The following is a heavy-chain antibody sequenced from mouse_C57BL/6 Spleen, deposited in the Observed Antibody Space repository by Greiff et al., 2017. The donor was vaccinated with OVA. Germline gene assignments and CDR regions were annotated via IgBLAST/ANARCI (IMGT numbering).Heavy chain of an antibody. CDR3: ARERDYGWYFDV. V-gene: IGHV5-16*01. CDR1: GFTFSDYY. Sequence: EVQVVESEGGLVQPGSSMKLSCTASGFTFSDYYMAWVRQVPEKGLEWVANINYDGSSTYYLDSLKSRFIISRDNAKNILYLQMSSLKSEDTATYYCARERDYGWYFDVWGTGTTVTVSS. J-gene: IGHJ1*03. CDR2: INYDGSST. D-gene: IGHD2-4*01.